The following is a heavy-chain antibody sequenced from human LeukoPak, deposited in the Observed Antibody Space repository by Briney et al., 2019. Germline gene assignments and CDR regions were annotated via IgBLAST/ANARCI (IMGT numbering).Heavy chain of an antibody. Sequence: GESLKLSCKGSGYSFTSYWIGWVRQMPGKGLEWMGIIYRGDSDTRYSPSFQGQVTISADKSISTAYLQWSSLQASDTAMYYCAIRGYYYDSSGSDGFDPWGQGTLVTVSS. CDR1: GYSFTSYW. D-gene: IGHD3-22*01. V-gene: IGHV5-51*01. CDR2: IYRGDSDT. CDR3: AIRGYYYDSSGSDGFDP. J-gene: IGHJ5*02.